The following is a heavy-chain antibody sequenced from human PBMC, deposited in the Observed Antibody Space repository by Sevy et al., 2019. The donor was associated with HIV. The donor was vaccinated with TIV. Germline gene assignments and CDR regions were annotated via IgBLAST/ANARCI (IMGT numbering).Heavy chain of an antibody. V-gene: IGHV3-49*04. J-gene: IGHJ4*02. CDR3: TRRKGDESIFDY. CDR1: GFIFGDYA. Sequence: GGSLRLSCTASGFIFGDYAMSWVRQAPGKGLEWVAFLKHRAYGGTLDYAASVKGRFTISRDDSKSVAHLQMNDLKTEDTAIYYCTRRKGDESIFDYWGQGALVTVSS. CDR2: LKHRAYGGTL.